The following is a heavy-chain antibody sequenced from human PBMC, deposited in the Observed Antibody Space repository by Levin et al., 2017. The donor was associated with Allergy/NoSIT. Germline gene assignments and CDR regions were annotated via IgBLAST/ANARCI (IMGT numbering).Heavy chain of an antibody. CDR1: GFSLSTSGVG. Sequence: KPSGPTLVKPTQTLTLTCTFSGFSLSTSGVGVGWIRQPPGRALEWLALIYWDDDKRYSPSLKSRLTITKDTSKNQVVLTMTNMDPVDTATYYCAQRITMVRGVKDNWFDPWGQGTLVTVSS. CDR3: AQRITMVRGVKDNWFDP. CDR2: IYWDDDK. J-gene: IGHJ5*02. D-gene: IGHD3-10*01. V-gene: IGHV2-5*02.